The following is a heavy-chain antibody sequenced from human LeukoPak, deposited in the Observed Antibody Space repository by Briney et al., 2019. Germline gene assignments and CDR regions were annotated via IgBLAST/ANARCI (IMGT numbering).Heavy chain of an antibody. CDR2: IKSKTDGGTT. CDR1: GFTVSSNY. CDR3: STLTMAY. V-gene: IGHV3-15*01. J-gene: IGHJ4*02. D-gene: IGHD4/OR15-4a*01. Sequence: GGSLRLSCAASGFTVSSNYMSRVRQAPGKGLEWVGRIKSKTDGGTTDYAAPLKGRFTISRDDSKNTLYLQMNSLKTEDTAVYYCSTLTMAYWGQGTLVTVSS.